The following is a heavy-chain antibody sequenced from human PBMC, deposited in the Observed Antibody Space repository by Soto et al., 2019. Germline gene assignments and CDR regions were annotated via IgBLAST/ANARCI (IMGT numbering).Heavy chain of an antibody. CDR3: AIPYSSGWYPLFDY. D-gene: IGHD6-19*01. CDR2: ISYDGSNK. J-gene: IGHJ4*02. Sequence: PVGSLRVPCTASGLNFSSYGVHWVRQAPGKGLEWVAVISYDGSNKYYADSVKGRFTISRDNSKNTLYLQMNSLRAEDTAVYYCAIPYSSGWYPLFDYWGQGTLVTVSS. CDR1: GLNFSSYG. V-gene: IGHV3-30*03.